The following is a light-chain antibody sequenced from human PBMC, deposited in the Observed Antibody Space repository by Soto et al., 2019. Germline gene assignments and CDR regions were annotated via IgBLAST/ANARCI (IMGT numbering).Light chain of an antibody. CDR1: QSVISNY. Sequence: EVVLTQSPGTVSLSPGERVTLSCRASQSVISNYLAWYQQRPGQAPRLLIYAASSRATGIPDRFSGSGSGTDFTLSISSLEPEDVAVYYCQQYGSSLTWTFGQGTKVEMK. V-gene: IGKV3-20*01. J-gene: IGKJ1*01. CDR3: QQYGSSLTWT. CDR2: AAS.